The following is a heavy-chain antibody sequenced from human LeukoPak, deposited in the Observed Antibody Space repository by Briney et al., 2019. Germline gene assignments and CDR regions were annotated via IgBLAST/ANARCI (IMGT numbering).Heavy chain of an antibody. CDR2: ISSSSSYI. CDR1: GFTFSSYS. CDR3: AREIQSNYYYYYGMDV. Sequence: SLRLSCAASGFTFSSYSMNWVRQAPGKGLEWVSSISSSSSYIYYADSVKGRFTISRDNAKNSLYLQMNSLRAEDTAVYYCAREIQSNYYYYYGMDVWGQGTTVTVSS. V-gene: IGHV3-21*01. J-gene: IGHJ6*02. D-gene: IGHD5-24*01.